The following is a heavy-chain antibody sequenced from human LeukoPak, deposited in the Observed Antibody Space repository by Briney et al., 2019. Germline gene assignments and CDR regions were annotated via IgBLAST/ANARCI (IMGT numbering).Heavy chain of an antibody. V-gene: IGHV1-18*01. J-gene: IGHJ6*03. CDR3: ARRLDYYYYMDV. CDR2: ISAYNGNT. D-gene: IGHD2-21*01. CDR1: GGTFSSYA. Sequence: ASVKVSCKASGGTFSSYAISWVRQAPGQGLEWMGWISAYNGNTNYAQKLQGRVTMTTDTSTSTAYMELRSLRSDDTAVYYCARRLDYYYYMDVWGKGTTVTVSS.